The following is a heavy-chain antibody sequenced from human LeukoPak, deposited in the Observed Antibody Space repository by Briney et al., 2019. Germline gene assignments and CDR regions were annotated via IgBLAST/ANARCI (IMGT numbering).Heavy chain of an antibody. J-gene: IGHJ4*02. CDR3: AKALTTVVVPTATPFDY. Sequence: PGGSLRLSCAASGFTFTSYVVSWVRQAPGKGLEWVSYITGSGGGTFYTDSVKGRFTVSRDNSKNTLFLQMNSLRAEDTAIYYCAKALTTVVVPTATPFDYWGQGALVTVSS. V-gene: IGHV3-23*01. CDR1: GFTFTSYV. CDR2: ITGSGGGT. D-gene: IGHD2-2*01.